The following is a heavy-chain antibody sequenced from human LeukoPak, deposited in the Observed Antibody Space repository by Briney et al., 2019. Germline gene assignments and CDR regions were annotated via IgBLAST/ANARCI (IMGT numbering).Heavy chain of an antibody. CDR3: VIALYSGSYSSFDY. CDR2: INPSGGST. J-gene: IGHJ4*02. CDR1: GHTFTSYY. Sequence: ASVNVSCKASGHTFTSYYMNWVRQAPGQGLEWMGIINPSGGSTSYAQKFQGRVTMTRDTSTSTVYMELSSLRSEDTAVYYCVIALYSGSYSSFDYWGQGTLVTVSS. V-gene: IGHV1-46*01. D-gene: IGHD1-26*01.